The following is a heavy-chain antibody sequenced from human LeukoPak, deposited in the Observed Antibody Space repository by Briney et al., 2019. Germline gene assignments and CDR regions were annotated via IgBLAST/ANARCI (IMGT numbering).Heavy chain of an antibody. CDR3: ASGIKDDYVWGSPRTYFDY. D-gene: IGHD3-16*01. V-gene: IGHV4-31*11. J-gene: IGHJ4*02. Sequence: SETLSLTCAVYGGSFSGYYWSWIRQHPGKGLEWIGYIYYNGGTYYNPSLKSRLSISVDTSKNQFSLKLSSVTAADTAVYYCASGIKDDYVWGSPRTYFDYWGQGALVTVSP. CDR2: IYYNGGT. CDR1: GGSFSGYY.